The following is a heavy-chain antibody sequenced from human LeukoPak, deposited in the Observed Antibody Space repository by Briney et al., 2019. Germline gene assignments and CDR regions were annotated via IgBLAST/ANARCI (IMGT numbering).Heavy chain of an antibody. CDR1: GFTFNRDW. CDR2: IYSGGST. CDR3: ARVSRGPHPYYYDRSGYMDY. V-gene: IGHV3-53*01. Sequence: AGGSLRLSCAASGFTFNRDWTAWVRQAPGKGLEWVSVIYSGGSTYYADSVKGRFTISRDNSKNTLYLQMNSLRAEDTAVYYCARVSRGPHPYYYDRSGYMDYWGQGTLVTVSS. D-gene: IGHD3-22*01. J-gene: IGHJ4*02.